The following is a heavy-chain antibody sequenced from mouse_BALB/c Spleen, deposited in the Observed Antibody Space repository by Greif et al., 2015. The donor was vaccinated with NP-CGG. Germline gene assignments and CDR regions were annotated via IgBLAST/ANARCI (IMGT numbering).Heavy chain of an antibody. J-gene: IGHJ4*01. V-gene: IGHV1-84*02. CDR2: IYPGSGNT. Sequence: QVQLQQPGPELVKPGASVKISCKASGYTFTDYYINWVKQKPGQGLEWIGWIYPGSGNTKYNEKFKGKATLTVDTSSSTAYMQLSSLTSEDNAVYFCARRTGTEAMDYWGQGTSVTVSS. CDR3: ARRTGTEAMDY. D-gene: IGHD4-1*01. CDR1: GYTFTDYY.